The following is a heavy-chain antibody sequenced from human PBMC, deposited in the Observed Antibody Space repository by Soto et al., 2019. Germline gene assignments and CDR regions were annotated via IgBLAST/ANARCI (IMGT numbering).Heavy chain of an antibody. V-gene: IGHV2-5*02. D-gene: IGHD6-19*01. CDR3: AHSVVAGLGYYFDY. CDR2: IYWDDDK. CDR1: GFSLSSTRVA. J-gene: IGHJ4*02. Sequence: QITLNESGPTLVKPTQTLTLTCTFSGFSLSSTRVAVGWIRQPPGKALEWIALIYWDDDKRYSPFLKSRLTITKDTSKNQVVLTMTNMDPVDTATYYCAHSVVAGLGYYFDYWGQGTLVTVSS.